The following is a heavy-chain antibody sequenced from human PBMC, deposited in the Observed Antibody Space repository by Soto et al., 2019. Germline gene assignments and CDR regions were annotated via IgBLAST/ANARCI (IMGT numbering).Heavy chain of an antibody. J-gene: IGHJ6*02. CDR1: GYSFTSYW. CDR3: ATRYYYDSSGYSYYYYGMDV. Sequence: PGESLKISCKGSGYSFTSYWISWVCQMPGKGLEWMGRIDPSDSYTNYSPSFQGHVTISADKSISTAYLQWSSLKASDTAMYYCATRYYYDSSGYSYYYYGMDVWGQGTTVTVSS. V-gene: IGHV5-10-1*01. D-gene: IGHD3-22*01. CDR2: IDPSDSYT.